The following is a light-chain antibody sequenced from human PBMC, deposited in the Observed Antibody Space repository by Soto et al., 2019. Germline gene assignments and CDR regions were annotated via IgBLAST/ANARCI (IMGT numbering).Light chain of an antibody. J-gene: IGKJ4*01. CDR2: DTS. CDR3: QPYNNWPLT. CDR1: QGIGDT. Sequence: EVVMRKSPATRSVSPGEGATLSCRASQGIGDTLAWYQHKPGQTPRLLIYDTSTRATGVPTRFSGSRSGAEFTLTINSLQSEDFAVYYCQPYNNWPLTFGGGTKVDIK. V-gene: IGKV3-15*01.